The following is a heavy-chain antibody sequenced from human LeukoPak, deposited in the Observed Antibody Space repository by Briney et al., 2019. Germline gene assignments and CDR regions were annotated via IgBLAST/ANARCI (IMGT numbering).Heavy chain of an antibody. D-gene: IGHD6-13*01. J-gene: IGHJ4*02. CDR2: INSDGSST. V-gene: IGHV3-74*01. CDR1: GFTFSSYW. CDR3: ARDQGSSWFDY. Sequence: VGSLRLSCTASGFTFSSYWMHWVRQAPGQGLVWVSRINSDGSSTSYADSVKGRVTISRDNAKNTLYLPMNSLRDEDTAVYYCARDQGSSWFDYWGQGTLVTVSS.